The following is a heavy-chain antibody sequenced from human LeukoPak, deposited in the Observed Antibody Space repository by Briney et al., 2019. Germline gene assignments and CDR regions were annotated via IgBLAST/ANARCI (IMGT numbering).Heavy chain of an antibody. J-gene: IGHJ4*02. CDR2: ISGSGEST. V-gene: IGHV3-23*01. D-gene: IGHD7-27*01. CDR3: AREHWDFDY. CDR1: GFTFSSYA. Sequence: TGGSLRLSCAASGFTFSSYAMNWVRQAPGKGLEWVSEISGSGESTYYGDSMKGRFTISRDNSKNTLYLQMNSLRAGDTAIYYCAREHWDFDYWGQGTLVTVSS.